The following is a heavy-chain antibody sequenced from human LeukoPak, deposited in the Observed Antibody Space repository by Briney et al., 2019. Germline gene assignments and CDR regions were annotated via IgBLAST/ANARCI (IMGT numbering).Heavy chain of an antibody. CDR1: GFTFYNYA. CDR2: ISGSGGST. J-gene: IGHJ4*02. V-gene: IGHV3-23*01. D-gene: IGHD4-23*01. Sequence: GGAPRLSCSASGFTFYNYAMSWGRPAPGEGGGGGSAISGSGGSTYYADSVKGRFTVSRDNSKNTLYLQMNSLRAEDTAVYYCAKDKLVVTPYYFDYWGQGTLVTVSS. CDR3: AKDKLVVTPYYFDY.